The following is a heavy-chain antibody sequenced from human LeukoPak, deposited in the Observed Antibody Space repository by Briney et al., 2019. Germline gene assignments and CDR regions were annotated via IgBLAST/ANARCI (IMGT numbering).Heavy chain of an antibody. J-gene: IGHJ3*02. CDR2: ISRSGDSI. CDR1: GFTFSSYP. V-gene: IGHV3-48*04. CDR3: ARNGLSSGAFDI. D-gene: IGHD2-2*03. Sequence: GGSLRLSCAASGFTFSSYPMNWVRQAPGRGLEWVSYISRSGDSIYYADSVKGRFTISRDNAKNSLYLQMNSLRGEDTAVYYCARNGLSSGAFDIWGPGTMVTVSS.